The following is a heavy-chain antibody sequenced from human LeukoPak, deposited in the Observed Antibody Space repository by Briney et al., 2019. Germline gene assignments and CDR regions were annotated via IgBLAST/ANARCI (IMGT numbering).Heavy chain of an antibody. CDR3: GEDYLFPGGYFDF. CDR2: ISYDGSNK. V-gene: IGHV3-30*01. CDR1: GFTFSSYA. D-gene: IGHD3-16*01. J-gene: IGHJ4*01. Sequence: GGSLRLSCAASGFTFSSYAMHWVRQAPGKGLEWVAVISYDGSNKYYADSVKGRFTISRDNSKKTLYLQMNSMRAENTAVYYCGEDYLFPGGYFDFWGQGTLVTVSS.